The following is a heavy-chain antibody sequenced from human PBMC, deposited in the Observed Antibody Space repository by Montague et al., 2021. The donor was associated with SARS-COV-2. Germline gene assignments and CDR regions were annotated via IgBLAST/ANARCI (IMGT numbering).Heavy chain of an antibody. Sequence: SETLSLTCAVYGGSFSGYSWSWIRQPPGKGLEWIGEINHSGSTNYNPSLKRQVPISVDTSKNQFPLWLSSVTAAATAVYYCARRSRVVTAIWALRTSLASWFDPWGQGTLVTVSS. V-gene: IGHV4-34*01. CDR2: INHSGST. CDR1: GGSFSGYS. CDR3: ARRSRVVTAIWALRTSLASWFDP. J-gene: IGHJ5*02. D-gene: IGHD2-21*02.